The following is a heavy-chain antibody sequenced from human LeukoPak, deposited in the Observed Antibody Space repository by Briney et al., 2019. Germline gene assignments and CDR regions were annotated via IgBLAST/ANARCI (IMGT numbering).Heavy chain of an antibody. CDR2: IDHTGGT. D-gene: IGHD3-9*01. Sequence: SETLSLICAVYGGSFSDYYWTWIRQPPGKGLEWIGEIDHTGGTNYNPSLKSRVTISVDTSKKHLSLRLNSVTAADTAVYYCTRGIVRYLPPGYCGQGTLVTVST. CDR1: GGSFSDYY. V-gene: IGHV4-34*01. CDR3: TRGIVRYLPPGY. J-gene: IGHJ4*02.